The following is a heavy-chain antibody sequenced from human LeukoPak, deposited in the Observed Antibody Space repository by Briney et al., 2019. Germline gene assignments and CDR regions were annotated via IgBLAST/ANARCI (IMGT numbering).Heavy chain of an antibody. V-gene: IGHV3-21*01. CDR2: ISSSSSYI. CDR3: ARDRTLVRGVPRYGVDV. J-gene: IGHJ6*02. Sequence: PGGSLRLSCAASGFTFSSYSMNWVRQAPGKGLEWVSSISSSSSYIYYADSVKGRFTISRDNAKNSLYLQMNSLRAEDTAVYYCARDRTLVRGVPRYGVDVWGQGTTVTVSS. CDR1: GFTFSSYS. D-gene: IGHD3-10*01.